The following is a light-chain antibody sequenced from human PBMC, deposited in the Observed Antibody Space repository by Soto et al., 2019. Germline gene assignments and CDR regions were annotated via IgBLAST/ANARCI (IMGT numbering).Light chain of an antibody. CDR3: HQYAVSPLT. CDR2: DAS. Sequence: EIVLTQSPGTLSLSPGESATLSCRASQSVGRNYLAWFHHKPDQAPRLLIYDASNRATGVPDRFSGSGSGTDFTLSVTRLEPEDFAVYYCHQYAVSPLTFGGGTTVEIK. J-gene: IGKJ4*01. CDR1: QSVGRNY. V-gene: IGKV3-20*01.